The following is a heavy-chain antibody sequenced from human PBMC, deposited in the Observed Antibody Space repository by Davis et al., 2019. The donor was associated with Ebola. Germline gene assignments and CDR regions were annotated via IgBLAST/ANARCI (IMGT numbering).Heavy chain of an antibody. CDR2: IYWDDDK. Sequence: SGPTLVNSTQTLTLTCTFSGFSLRPSGVGVGWIRQPPGKALEWLALIYWDDDKRYSSSLKSRLTITKDTSKNQVVLTMTNMDPVDTATYYCAAATRKYYYDGMDVWGQGTTVTVSS. CDR1: GFSLRPSGVG. V-gene: IGHV2-5*02. D-gene: IGHD6-25*01. J-gene: IGHJ6*02. CDR3: AAATRKYYYDGMDV.